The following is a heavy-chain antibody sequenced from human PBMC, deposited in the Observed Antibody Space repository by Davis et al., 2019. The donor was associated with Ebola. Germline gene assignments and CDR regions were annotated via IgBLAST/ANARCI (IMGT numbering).Heavy chain of an antibody. CDR3: ARDRSDGGTFDY. CDR1: GFTVSGNY. D-gene: IGHD4-23*01. Sequence: PGGSLRLSCAASGFTVSGNYMSWVRQAPGKGLEWLSYITSSSSYRKYANSVQGRFTISRDNAKNSLYLQMNNLRAEDTAVYYCARDRSDGGTFDYWGHGTLVTVSS. J-gene: IGHJ4*01. CDR2: ITSSSSYR. V-gene: IGHV3-11*06.